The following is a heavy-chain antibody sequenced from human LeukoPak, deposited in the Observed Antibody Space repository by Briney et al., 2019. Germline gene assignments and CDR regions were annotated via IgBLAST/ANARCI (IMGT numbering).Heavy chain of an antibody. CDR3: ARVRPDDAFDI. D-gene: IGHD6-25*01. V-gene: IGHV4-31*03. CDR1: GGSISSGGYY. CDR2: IYYSGST. J-gene: IGHJ3*02. Sequence: SETLSLTCTVSGGSISSGGYYWSWIRQHPGKGLEWIGYIYYSGSTYYNPSLKSRVIISVDTSKNQFSLKLSSVTAADTAVYYCARVRPDDAFDIWGQGTMVTVSS.